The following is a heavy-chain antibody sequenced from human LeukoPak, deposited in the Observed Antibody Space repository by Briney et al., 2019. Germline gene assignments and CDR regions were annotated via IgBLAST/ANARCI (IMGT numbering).Heavy chain of an antibody. CDR2: ITSSSSAI. J-gene: IGHJ4*02. Sequence: GGSLRLSCAASGFTFSGYSMNWVRPAPGKGLEWVSYITSSSSAIYYADSVKGRFTISRDNAKNSLYLQMNSLRAEDTAVYYCARVRGSYHFDYWGQGTLVTVSS. V-gene: IGHV3-48*01. CDR1: GFTFSGYS. CDR3: ARVRGSYHFDY. D-gene: IGHD1-26*01.